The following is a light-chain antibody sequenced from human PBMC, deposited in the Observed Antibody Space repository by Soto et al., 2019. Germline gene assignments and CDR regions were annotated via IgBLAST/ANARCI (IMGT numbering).Light chain of an antibody. CDR3: QQYNSYSPWT. CDR2: DAS. V-gene: IGKV1-5*01. J-gene: IGKJ1*01. Sequence: DIQMTQSPSTLSASVGDRVTITCLPSQSVNEWLAWFQLKPGKVPKLLIFDASILQTGVPLRVGGGGSGTEFPFTISGLKPDDFAACYCQQYNSYSPWTFGPGTKVDI. CDR1: QSVNEW.